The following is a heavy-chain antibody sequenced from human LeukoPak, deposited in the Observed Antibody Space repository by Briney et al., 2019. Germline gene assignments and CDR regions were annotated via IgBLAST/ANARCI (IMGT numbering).Heavy chain of an antibody. CDR3: ARGEWELLSHYWYFDL. V-gene: IGHV4-34*01. D-gene: IGHD1-26*01. CDR1: GGSFSGYY. CDR2: INHSGST. J-gene: IGHJ2*01. Sequence: SETLSLTCAVYGGSFSGYYWSWIRQPPGKGLEWIGEINHSGSTNYNPSLKSRVTISVDTSKNQFSLKLSSVTAADPAVYYCARGEWELLSHYWYFDLWGRGTLVTVSS.